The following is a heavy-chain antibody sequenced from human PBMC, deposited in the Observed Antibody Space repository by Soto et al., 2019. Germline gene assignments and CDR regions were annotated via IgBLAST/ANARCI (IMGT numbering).Heavy chain of an antibody. CDR2: ISGSGGST. J-gene: IGHJ6*02. D-gene: IGHD3-10*01. CDR1: GFTFSSYA. Sequence: PGGSLRLSCAASGFTFSSYAMSWVRQAPGKGLEWVSAISGSGGSTYYADSVKGRFTISRDNSKNTLYLQMNSLRAEDTAVYYCAKELGSVLLWFGELYYGMDVWGQGTTVTVSS. CDR3: AKELGSVLLWFGELYYGMDV. V-gene: IGHV3-23*01.